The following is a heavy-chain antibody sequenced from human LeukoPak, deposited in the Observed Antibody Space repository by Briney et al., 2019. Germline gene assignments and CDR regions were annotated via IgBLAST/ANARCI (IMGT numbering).Heavy chain of an antibody. D-gene: IGHD3-10*01. Sequence: SETLSLTCTVSGGSISSYYWSWIRQPPGKGLEWIGYIYYSGSTNYNPSLKSRVTISVDSSKNQFSLKLSSVTAADTAMYYCARSRKVLWFGELSSGYWYFDLWGRGTLVTVSS. V-gene: IGHV4-59*08. CDR2: IYYSGST. CDR1: GGSISSYY. J-gene: IGHJ2*01. CDR3: ARSRKVLWFGELSSGYWYFDL.